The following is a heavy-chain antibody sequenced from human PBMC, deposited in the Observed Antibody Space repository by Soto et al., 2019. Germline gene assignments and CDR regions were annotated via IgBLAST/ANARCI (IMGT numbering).Heavy chain of an antibody. J-gene: IGHJ3*02. D-gene: IGHD3-22*01. V-gene: IGHV5-51*01. CDR1: GYSFTSYW. CDR3: ARGYYDSSGYDYAFDI. Sequence: GESLKISCKGSGYSFTSYWIGWVRQMPGKGLEWMGIICPGDSDTRYSPSFQGQVTISADKSISTAYLQWSSLKASDTAMYYCARGYYDSSGYDYAFDIWGQGTMVTVSS. CDR2: ICPGDSDT.